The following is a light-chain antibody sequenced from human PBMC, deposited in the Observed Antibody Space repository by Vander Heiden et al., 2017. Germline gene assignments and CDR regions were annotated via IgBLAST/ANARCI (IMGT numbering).Light chain of an antibody. J-gene: IGKJ4*01. CDR2: DAS. Sequence: VLTQSPATLLSSPGERAIPTSRASQSVSSYLAWYQQKPGQAPRLLIYDASNSATGIPARFSGSGSGTDFTLTISSLEPEDFAVYYCQQRSNVGLTFGGGTKVEIK. V-gene: IGKV3-11*01. CDR3: QQRSNVGLT. CDR1: QSVSSY.